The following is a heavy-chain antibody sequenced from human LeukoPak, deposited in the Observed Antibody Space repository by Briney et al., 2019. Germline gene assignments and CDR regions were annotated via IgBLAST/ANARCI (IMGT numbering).Heavy chain of an antibody. CDR1: GYTFTGYY. V-gene: IGHV1-2*02. Sequence: ASVKVSCKASGYTFTGYYMHWVRQAPGQGLEWMGWINPNSGGTNYAQKFQGRVTMTRDTSISTAYMELSRLRSDDTAVYYCARSPRANGYNYQLFDHWGQGTLVTVSS. J-gene: IGHJ4*02. CDR2: INPNSGGT. CDR3: ARSPRANGYNYQLFDH. D-gene: IGHD5-24*01.